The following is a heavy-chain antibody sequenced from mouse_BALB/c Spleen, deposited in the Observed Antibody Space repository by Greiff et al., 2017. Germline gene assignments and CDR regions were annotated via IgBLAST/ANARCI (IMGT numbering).Heavy chain of an antibody. CDR3: AGRGRDGAFAY. CDR2: ISDGGSYT. CDR1: GFTFSDYY. D-gene: IGHD3-3*01. V-gene: IGHV5-4*02. J-gene: IGHJ3*01. Sequence: EVMLVESGGGLVKPGGSLKLSCAASGFTFSDYYMYWVRQTPEKRLEWVATISDGGSYTYYPDSVKGRFTISRDNAKNNLYLQMRSLKSEDTAMYYCAGRGRDGAFAYWGQGTLVTVSA.